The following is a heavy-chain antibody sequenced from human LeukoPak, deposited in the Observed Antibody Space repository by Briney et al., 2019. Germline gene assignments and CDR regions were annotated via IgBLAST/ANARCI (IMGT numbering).Heavy chain of an antibody. D-gene: IGHD1-1*01. Sequence: PSETLSLTCTVSGVSISRYYWSWIRQPAGKGLEWLGRIYPSGSTNYNPSLKSRVAMSVDASKKQFSLELRSVTAADTAVYYCARLEAYWGQGTLVTVSS. V-gene: IGHV4-4*07. CDR3: ARLEAY. CDR2: IYPSGST. CDR1: GVSISRYY. J-gene: IGHJ4*02.